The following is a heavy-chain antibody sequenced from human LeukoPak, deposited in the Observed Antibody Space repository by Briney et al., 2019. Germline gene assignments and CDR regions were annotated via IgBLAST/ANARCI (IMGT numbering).Heavy chain of an antibody. Sequence: SVKVSCKASGGTFSSYAISWVRQAPGQGLEWMGGIIPIFGTANYAQKFQGRVTITTDESTSTAYMELSSLRSEDTAVYYCARGDYVFGRGNWFDPWGQGTLVTVSS. J-gene: IGHJ5*02. V-gene: IGHV1-69*05. CDR3: ARGDYVFGRGNWFDP. D-gene: IGHD4-17*01. CDR1: GGTFSSYA. CDR2: IIPIFGTA.